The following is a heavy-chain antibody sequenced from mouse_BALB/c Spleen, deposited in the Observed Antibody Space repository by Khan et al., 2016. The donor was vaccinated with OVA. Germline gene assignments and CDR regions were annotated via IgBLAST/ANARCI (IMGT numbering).Heavy chain of an antibody. CDR1: GFTFSTYG. J-gene: IGHJ3*01. V-gene: IGHV5-6*01. Sequence: EVQVVESGGDLVKPGGSLKLSCAASGFTFSTYGMSWVRQTPDKRLEWVATVSTGGSYTYYPDSVKGRFTISRDNAKNTLYLQMSGLKSEDTAMFNCTSLDYYDGSEGFAYWGQGTLVTVSA. D-gene: IGHD1-1*01. CDR2: VSTGGSYT. CDR3: TSLDYYDGSEGFAY.